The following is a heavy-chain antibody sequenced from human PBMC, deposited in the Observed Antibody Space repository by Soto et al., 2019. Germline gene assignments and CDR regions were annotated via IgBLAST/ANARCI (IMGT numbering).Heavy chain of an antibody. CDR1: GGSISSYY. D-gene: IGHD1-26*01. CDR2: IYYSGST. J-gene: IGHJ3*02. CDR3: ATSSGSYPGDAFDI. V-gene: IGHV4-59*01. Sequence: SETLSLTCTVSGGSISSYYWSWIRQPPGKGLEWIGYIYYSGSTNYNPSLKSRVTISVDTSKNQFSLKLSSVAAADTAVYYCATSSGSYPGDAFDIWGQGTMVTVSS.